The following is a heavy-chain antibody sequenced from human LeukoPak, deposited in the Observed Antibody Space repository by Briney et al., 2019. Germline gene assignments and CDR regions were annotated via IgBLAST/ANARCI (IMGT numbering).Heavy chain of an antibody. CDR3: ARASGSGSYLSFDY. V-gene: IGHV1-18*01. CDR2: ISAYNGNT. J-gene: IGHJ4*02. Sequence: ASVKVSCKASGYTFTSYSISWVRQTPGQGLEWMGWISAYNGNTNYAQKLQGRVTMTTDTSTSTAYMELRSLRSDDTAVYYCARASGSGSYLSFDYWGQGTLVTVSS. D-gene: IGHD3-10*01. CDR1: GYTFTSYS.